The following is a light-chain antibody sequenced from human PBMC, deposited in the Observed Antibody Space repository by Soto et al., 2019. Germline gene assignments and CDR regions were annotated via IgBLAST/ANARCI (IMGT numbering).Light chain of an antibody. Sequence: DIPMTKSPSSLSSSVGDRITIACRASQNIHSYVHWDQQKPGKPPKGLIYASSSLHRGAPSRFTGSASGTDFTLTISRLQPEDFVTYYCQQSYNTPWTFGQGTKVEI. CDR3: QQSYNTPWT. CDR1: QNIHSY. J-gene: IGKJ1*01. CDR2: ASS. V-gene: IGKV1-39*01.